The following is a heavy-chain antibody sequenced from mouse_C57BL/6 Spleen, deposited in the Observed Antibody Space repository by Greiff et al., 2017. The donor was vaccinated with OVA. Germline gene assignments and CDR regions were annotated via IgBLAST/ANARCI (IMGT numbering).Heavy chain of an antibody. Sequence: EVNVVESGGGLVQSGRSLRLSCATSGFTFSDFYMEWVRQAPGKGLEWIAASRNKANDYTTEYSASVKGRFIVSRDTSQSILYLQMNALRAEDTAIYYCARDALYYDYAYWYFDVWGTGTTVTVSS. CDR3: ARDALYYDYAYWYFDV. D-gene: IGHD2-4*01. V-gene: IGHV7-1*01. CDR1: GFTFSDFY. CDR2: SRNKANDYTT. J-gene: IGHJ1*03.